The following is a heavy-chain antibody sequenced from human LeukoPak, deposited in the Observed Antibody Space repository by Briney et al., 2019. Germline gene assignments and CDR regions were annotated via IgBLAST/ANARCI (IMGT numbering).Heavy chain of an antibody. CDR2: ISYDGSNK. CDR1: GFTVSSYA. CDR3: ARDFLPRGCSFDY. J-gene: IGHJ4*02. V-gene: IGHV3-30-3*01. Sequence: GGSLRLSCAASGFTVSSYAMHWVRQAPGKGLEWVAVISYDGSNKYYADSVKGRFTISRDNSKNTLYLQMNSLRAEDTAVYYCARDFLPRGCSFDYWGQGTLVTVSS. D-gene: IGHD6-19*01.